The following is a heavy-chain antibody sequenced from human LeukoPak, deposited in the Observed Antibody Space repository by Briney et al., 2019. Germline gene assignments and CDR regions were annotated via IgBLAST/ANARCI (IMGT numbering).Heavy chain of an antibody. J-gene: IGHJ4*02. V-gene: IGHV4-39*01. D-gene: IGHD3-22*01. CDR2: IYYSGSI. Sequence: PSETLSLTCTVSGGSISSGGYYWSWIRQPPGKGLEWIGSIYYSGSIYYNPSLKSRVTISVDTSKNQFSLKLSSVTAADTAVYYCARQGGYYYDSSGYPDYWGQGTLVTVSS. CDR1: GGSISSGGYY. CDR3: ARQGGYYYDSSGYPDY.